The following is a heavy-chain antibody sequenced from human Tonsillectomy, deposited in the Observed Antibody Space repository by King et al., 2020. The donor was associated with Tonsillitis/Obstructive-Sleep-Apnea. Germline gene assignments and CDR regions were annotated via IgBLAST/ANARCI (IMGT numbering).Heavy chain of an antibody. V-gene: IGHV3-48*03. J-gene: IGHJ4*02. CDR2: ISSSGSTI. CDR3: ARDLGVQLWADDY. CDR1: GFTFSSYE. Sequence: LVESGGGLVQPGGSLRLSCAASGFTFSSYEMNWVRQAPGKGLEWVSYISSSGSTIYYADSVKGRFTISRDNAKNSLYLQMNSLRAEDTAVYYCARDLGVQLWADDYWGQGTLVTVSS. D-gene: IGHD5-18*01.